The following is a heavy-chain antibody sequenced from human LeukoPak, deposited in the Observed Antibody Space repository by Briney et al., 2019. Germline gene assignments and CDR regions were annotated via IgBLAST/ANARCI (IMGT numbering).Heavy chain of an antibody. J-gene: IGHJ4*02. D-gene: IGHD3-22*01. CDR2: INHSGST. Sequence: SETLSLTCAVYGGSLSAYYWNWIRQPPGKGLEWIGEINHSGSTNYNPSLKSRVTISVDTSKNQFSLKLSSVTAADTAVYYCARSRGDSSGYYYFDYWGQGTLVTVSS. CDR3: ARSRGDSSGYYYFDY. CDR1: GGSLSAYY. V-gene: IGHV4-34*01.